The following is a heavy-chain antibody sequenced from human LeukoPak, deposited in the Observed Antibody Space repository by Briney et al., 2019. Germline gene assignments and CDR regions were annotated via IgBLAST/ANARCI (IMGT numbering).Heavy chain of an antibody. V-gene: IGHV4-4*07. Sequence: PSETLSLTCTVSGGSISSYYWSWLRQPAGKGLELIGRIYVSASTNYNPSLKSRVTMSVDAAKNQFSLKLNSVTAAATAADYCPRGFYGSGSYVYWGQGTMVTVSS. CDR1: GGSISSYY. J-gene: IGHJ4*02. CDR3: PRGFYGSGSYVY. CDR2: IYVSAST. D-gene: IGHD3-10*01.